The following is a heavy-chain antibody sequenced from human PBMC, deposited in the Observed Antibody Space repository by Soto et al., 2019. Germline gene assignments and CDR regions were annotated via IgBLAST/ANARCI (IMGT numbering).Heavy chain of an antibody. V-gene: IGHV4-59*08. D-gene: IGHD3-10*01. J-gene: IGHJ6*03. CDR1: GGSISSYY. CDR2: IYYSGST. Sequence: SETLSLTCTVSGGSISSYYWSWIRQPPGKGLEWIGYIYYSGSTNYNPSLKSRVTISVDTSKNQFSLKLSSVTAADTAVYYCARLIRGVHSHYYYYYMDVWGKGTTVTVSS. CDR3: ARLIRGVHSHYYYYYMDV.